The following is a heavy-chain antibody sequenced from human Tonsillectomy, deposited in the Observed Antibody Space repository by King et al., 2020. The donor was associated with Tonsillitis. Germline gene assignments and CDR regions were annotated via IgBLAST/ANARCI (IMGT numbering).Heavy chain of an antibody. CDR2: INPNSGGT. CDR3: AREYYDYVWGSYRPGNAFDI. CDR1: GYTFTGYY. V-gene: IGHV1-2*04. D-gene: IGHD3-16*02. Sequence: QLVQSGAEVKKPGASVKVSCKASGYTFTGYYMHWVRQAPGQGLEWMGWINPNSGGTNYAQKFQGWVTMTRDTPISTAYMELSRLRSDDTAVYYCAREYYDYVWGSYRPGNAFDIWGQGTMVTVSS. J-gene: IGHJ3*02.